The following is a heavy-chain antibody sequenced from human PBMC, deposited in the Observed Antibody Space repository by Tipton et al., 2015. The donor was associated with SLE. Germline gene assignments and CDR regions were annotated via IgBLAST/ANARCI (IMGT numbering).Heavy chain of an antibody. Sequence: TLSLTCTVPGGSISSGSYYWSWIRQPAGKGLEWIGRIYTSGSTNYNPSLKSRVTISVDTSKNQFSLKLSPVTAADTAVYYCAREGLVVAATQVYFQHWGQGTLVTVSS. CDR2: IYTSGST. J-gene: IGHJ1*01. V-gene: IGHV4-61*02. D-gene: IGHD2-15*01. CDR1: GGSISSGSYY. CDR3: AREGLVVAATQVYFQH.